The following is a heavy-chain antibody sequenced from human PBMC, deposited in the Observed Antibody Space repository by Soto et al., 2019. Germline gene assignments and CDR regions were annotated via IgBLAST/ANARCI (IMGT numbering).Heavy chain of an antibody. Sequence: QVQLVESGGGVVQPGRSLRLSCAASGFSFNSYGMHWVRQAPGRGLEWVAVIWDDGNNKYYADSVKGRFTISRDNARNTLYLQMNSLRAEDTAVYYCVRDVIGDSSGCFAYWGQGTLVSVSS. CDR1: GFSFNSYG. CDR3: VRDVIGDSSGCFAY. CDR2: IWDDGNNK. D-gene: IGHD3-22*01. J-gene: IGHJ4*02. V-gene: IGHV3-33*01.